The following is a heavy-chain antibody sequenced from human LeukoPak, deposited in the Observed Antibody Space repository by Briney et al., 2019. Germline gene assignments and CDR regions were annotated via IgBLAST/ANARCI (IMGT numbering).Heavy chain of an antibody. CDR1: GFTFSSYW. J-gene: IGHJ4*02. CDR2: IKQDGSKK. CDR3: ARDLDSGWYWGVPGY. V-gene: IGHV3-7*01. D-gene: IGHD6-19*01. Sequence: PGGSLRLSCAASGFTFSSYWMSWVRQAPGKGLEWVANIKQDGSKKYYVDSVKGRFTISRDNAKNSLYLQMNSLRAEDTAVYYCARDLDSGWYWGVPGYWGQGTLVTVSS.